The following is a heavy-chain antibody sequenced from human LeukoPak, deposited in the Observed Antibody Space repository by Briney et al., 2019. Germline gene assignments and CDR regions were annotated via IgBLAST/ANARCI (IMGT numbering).Heavy chain of an antibody. V-gene: IGHV3-23*01. CDR1: GFTFSSYP. Sequence: PGVSLRLSCAASGFTFSSYPMTWVRQAPGKGLEWVSTIGSSAGDTHYADSVKGRFTISRDNSKNLLYLQMNSLRAEDTAVYYCAKYYYTSGSSGGRVFDYWGQGTLVTVSS. J-gene: IGHJ4*02. CDR3: AKYYYTSGSSGGRVFDY. D-gene: IGHD3-10*01. CDR2: IGSSAGDT.